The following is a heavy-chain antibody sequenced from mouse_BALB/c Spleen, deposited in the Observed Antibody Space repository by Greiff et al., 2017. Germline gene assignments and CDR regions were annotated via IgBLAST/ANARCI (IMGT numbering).Heavy chain of an antibody. CDR3: ARQNYYGSNCYAMDY. CDR1: GFSLISYG. Sequence: VQLQQSGPDLVAPSQSLSITCTVSGFSLISYGVHWVRQPPGKGLEWRVVIWSDGSTTYNSALKSRLSISKDNSKSQVFLKMNSLQTDDTAMYYCARQNYYGSNCYAMDYWGQGTSVTVSS. D-gene: IGHD1-1*01. J-gene: IGHJ4*01. V-gene: IGHV2-6-2*01. CDR2: IWSDGST.